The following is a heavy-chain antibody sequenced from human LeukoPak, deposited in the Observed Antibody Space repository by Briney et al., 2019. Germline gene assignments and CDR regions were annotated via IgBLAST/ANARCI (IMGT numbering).Heavy chain of an antibody. CDR2: ISGSADWT. CDR3: AKDSDYRSSWYIPNDTCDI. J-gene: IGHJ3*02. V-gene: IGHV3-23*01. CDR1: GFTFRSKA. D-gene: IGHD6-13*01. Sequence: GGSLRLSCAASGFTFRSKAISWVRQAQGKWLEWVSGISGSADWTDYGESVKGRFTISRDNSKNTLHLQMNSLRAEDTAVYFCAKDSDYRSSWYIPNDTCDIGGQG.